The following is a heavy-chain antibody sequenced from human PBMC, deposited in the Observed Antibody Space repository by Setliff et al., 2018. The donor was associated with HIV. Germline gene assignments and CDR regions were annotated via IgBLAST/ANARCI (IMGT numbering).Heavy chain of an antibody. D-gene: IGHD5-12*01. Sequence: TLSLTCTVSGGSISSGDYYWTWVRQPPGKGLEWIGYIYYSGSTYYNPSLKSRVTISVDTSKSQFSMKMSSVTAADTAVYYCGRDGDGYNYNYYYGMDVWGQGTTVTVSS. CDR3: GRDGDGYNYNYYYGMDV. CDR2: IYYSGST. J-gene: IGHJ6*02. V-gene: IGHV4-30-4*08. CDR1: GGSISSGDYY.